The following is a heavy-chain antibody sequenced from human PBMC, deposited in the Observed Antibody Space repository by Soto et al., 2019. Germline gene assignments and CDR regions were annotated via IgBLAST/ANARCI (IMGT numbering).Heavy chain of an antibody. CDR3: ASVVKGYCSGGSCYDFDY. J-gene: IGHJ4*02. V-gene: IGHV4-39*01. D-gene: IGHD2-15*01. Sequence: SETLSLTCTVSGGSISSSSYYWGWIRQPPGKGLEWIGSIYYSGSIYYNPSLKSRVTISVDTSKNQFSLKLSSVTAADTAVYYCASVVKGYCSGGSCYDFDYWGQGTLVTVSS. CDR1: GGSISSSSYY. CDR2: IYYSGSI.